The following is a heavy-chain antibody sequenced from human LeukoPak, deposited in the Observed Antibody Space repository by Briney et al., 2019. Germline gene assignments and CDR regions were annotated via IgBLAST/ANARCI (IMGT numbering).Heavy chain of an antibody. Sequence: PSQTLSLTCTVSGGSISSGGYYWSWIRQPPGKGLEWIGYIYYSGSTNYNPSLKSRVTISVDTSKNQFSLKLSSVTAADTAVYYCARGGYSSGWYDYWGQGTLVTVSS. CDR3: ARGGYSSGWYDY. CDR1: GGSISSGGYY. J-gene: IGHJ4*02. CDR2: IYYSGST. D-gene: IGHD6-19*01. V-gene: IGHV4-61*08.